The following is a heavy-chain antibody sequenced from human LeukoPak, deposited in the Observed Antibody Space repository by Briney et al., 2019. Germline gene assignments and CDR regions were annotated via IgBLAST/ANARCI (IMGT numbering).Heavy chain of an antibody. CDR1: GFRFSNYW. CDR3: ARDEIGGFFEY. CDR2: IKQEGIEK. J-gene: IGHJ4*02. V-gene: IGHV3-7*01. D-gene: IGHD3-10*01. Sequence: QPGGSLRLSCAASGFRFSNYWMSWIRQAPGKGLEWVANIKQEGIEKYYVDSVKGRSTISRDNARNSVYLQMNSLRAEDSAVYYCARDEIGGFFEYWGQGALVTVSS.